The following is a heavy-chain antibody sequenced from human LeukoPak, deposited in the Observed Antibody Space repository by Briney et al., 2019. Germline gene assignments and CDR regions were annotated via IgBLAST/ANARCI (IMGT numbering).Heavy chain of an antibody. CDR2: MYYRGRA. D-gene: IGHD3-22*01. J-gene: IGHJ6*03. Sequence: SETLSLTCTVSGGSLSNYYWSWIRQPPGKGLEWIGYMYYRGRANSNPSLKSRVTLLLDTSQNQFSPRMTSVTDTDTAVYFCARNSPPVYDSSDYDSFDYSYFYMDVWGKGTTVTVSS. CDR1: GGSLSNYY. CDR3: ARNSPPVYDSSDYDSFDYSYFYMDV. V-gene: IGHV4-59*01.